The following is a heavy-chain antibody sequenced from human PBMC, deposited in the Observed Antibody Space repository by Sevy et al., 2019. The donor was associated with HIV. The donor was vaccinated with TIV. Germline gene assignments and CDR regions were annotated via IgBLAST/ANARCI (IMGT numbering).Heavy chain of an antibody. CDR2: ITDSSNYI. Sequence: GSLRLSCAASGFTFSTYNMNWVRQAPGKGLEWVSSITDSSNYIYLADSVKGRFTISRDNAKNSLYLQMNSLRAEDTAVYFCARDRRTLNYYGSSGYNYYFDYWGQGTLVTVSS. D-gene: IGHD3-22*01. CDR1: GFTFSTYN. V-gene: IGHV3-21*01. J-gene: IGHJ4*02. CDR3: ARDRRTLNYYGSSGYNYYFDY.